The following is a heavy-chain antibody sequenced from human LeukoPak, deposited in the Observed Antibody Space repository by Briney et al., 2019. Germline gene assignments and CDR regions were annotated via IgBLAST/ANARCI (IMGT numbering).Heavy chain of an antibody. V-gene: IGHV1-8*03. J-gene: IGHJ5*02. CDR3: ASGHVIPGENWLDP. CDR2: MNPNTGNT. D-gene: IGHD3-16*02. CDR1: GYTFPNYD. Sequence: GASVKVSCKAFGYTFPNYDIYSVRHAAGQGLEWMGWMNPNTGNTITAQKFQARVTFSSNTSITTAYMALSSLTSDDTAVYYCASGHVIPGENWLDPWGQGTLVTVSS.